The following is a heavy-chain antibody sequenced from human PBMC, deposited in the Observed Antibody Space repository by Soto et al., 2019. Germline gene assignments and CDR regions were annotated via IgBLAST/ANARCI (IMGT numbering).Heavy chain of an antibody. CDR2: IYYTGTA. CDR1: GSPISSYY. V-gene: IGHV4-59*12. J-gene: IGHJ6*02. CDR3: AREKTPMSPHYFYYGMDV. Sequence: PSETLSLTCTVSGSPISSYYGGWFRQPPGQGLEWVAYIYYTGTATYNPSLASRVAISLDASKSQFSLNLRSVTAADTAVYYCAREKTPMSPHYFYYGMDVWGQGTTVTVSS. D-gene: IGHD3-9*01.